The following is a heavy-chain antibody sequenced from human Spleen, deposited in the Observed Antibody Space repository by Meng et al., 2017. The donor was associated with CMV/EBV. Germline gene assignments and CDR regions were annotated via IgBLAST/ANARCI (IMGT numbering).Heavy chain of an antibody. J-gene: IGHJ4*02. D-gene: IGHD2-2*01. CDR3: ARQDPTSVVFNY. CDR2: IYPGDSDT. Sequence: KVSCKGSGYSFTSYWIGWVRQMPGKGLELMGIIYPGDSDTRYSPSFQGQVTIPADKSISTAYLQWSSLKASDTAMYSCARQDPTSVVFNYWGQGTLVTVSS. V-gene: IGHV5-51*01. CDR1: GYSFTSYW.